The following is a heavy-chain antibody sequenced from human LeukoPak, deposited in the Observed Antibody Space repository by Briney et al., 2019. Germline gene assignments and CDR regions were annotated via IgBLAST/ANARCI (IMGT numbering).Heavy chain of an antibody. CDR3: ARVKNYYDSSGYLYYFDY. V-gene: IGHV1-69*02. D-gene: IGHD3-22*01. J-gene: IGHJ4*02. Sequence: SVKVSCKASGGTFSSYTISWVRQAPGQGLEWMGRIIPILGIANYAQKFQGRVTITADKSTSTAYMELSSLRSEDTAVYYCARVKNYYDSSGYLYYFDYWGQGTLVTVSS. CDR2: IIPILGIA. CDR1: GGTFSSYT.